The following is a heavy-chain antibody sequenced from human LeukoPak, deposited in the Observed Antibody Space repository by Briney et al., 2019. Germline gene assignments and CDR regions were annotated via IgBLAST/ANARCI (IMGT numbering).Heavy chain of an antibody. J-gene: IGHJ3*02. V-gene: IGHV1-69*04. CDR2: IIPIFGIA. Sequence: SVKVSCTASGGTFSSYAISWVRQAPGQGLEWMGRIIPIFGIANYAQKFQGRVTITADKSTSTAYMELSSLRSEDTAVYYCASLYSNYVFDAFDIWGQGTMVTVSS. CDR1: GGTFSSYA. D-gene: IGHD4-11*01. CDR3: ASLYSNYVFDAFDI.